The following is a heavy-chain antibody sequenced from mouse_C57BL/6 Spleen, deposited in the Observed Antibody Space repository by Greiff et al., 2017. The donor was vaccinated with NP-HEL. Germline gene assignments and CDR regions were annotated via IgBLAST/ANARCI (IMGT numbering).Heavy chain of an antibody. CDR1: GYTFTSYW. Sequence: QVQLQQPGAELVRPGSSVKLSCKASGYTFTSYWMHWVKQRPIQGLEWIGNIDPSDSETHYNQKFKDKATLTVDKSSSTAYMKRSSLTSEDSAFDYCSRFYDGNDYSMDYWGQGTSVTVSS. V-gene: IGHV1-52*01. CDR2: IDPSDSET. J-gene: IGHJ4*01. D-gene: IGHD2-1*01. CDR3: SRFYDGNDYSMDY.